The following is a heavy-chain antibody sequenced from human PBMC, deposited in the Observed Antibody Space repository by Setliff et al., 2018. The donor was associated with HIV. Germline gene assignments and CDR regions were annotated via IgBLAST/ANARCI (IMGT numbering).Heavy chain of an antibody. D-gene: IGHD3-16*01. J-gene: IGHJ5*02. CDR2: IFGSGTT. CDR1: TDSISNSH. CDR3: ARDRSKYGTGSSAYNWFDP. V-gene: IGHV4-4*07. Sequence: SETLSLTCSASTDSISNSHWSWMRQTAGKGLEWIGRIFGSGTTHYNPSLESRVTMSIDTAKKQFFLRLNSVTAADTAVYFCARDRSKYGTGSSAYNWFDPWGPGTLVTVS.